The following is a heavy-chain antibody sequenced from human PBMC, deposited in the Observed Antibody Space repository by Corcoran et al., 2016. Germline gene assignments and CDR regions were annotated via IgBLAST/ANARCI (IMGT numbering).Heavy chain of an antibody. CDR1: GGTFSSYA. CDR3: ASAVGVEQQLLSWFDP. J-gene: IGHJ5*02. D-gene: IGHD6-13*01. CDR2: IIPIFGTA. Sequence: QVQLEQSGAEVKKPGSSVKVCCKASGGTFSSYAISWVRQAPGQGIEWMGGIIPIFGTANYAQKFQGRVTITEDESTSTAYMELSRLRSEDTAVYYCASAVGVEQQLLSWFDPWGQGSLVTVSS. V-gene: IGHV1-69*01.